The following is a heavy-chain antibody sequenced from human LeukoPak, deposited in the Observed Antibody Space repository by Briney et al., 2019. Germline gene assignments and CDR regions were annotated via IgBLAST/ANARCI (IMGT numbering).Heavy chain of an antibody. CDR2: IYTGGST. Sequence: SETLSLTCTVSGGSISTYYWSWIRQPAGKGLEWIGRIYTGGSTNYNPSLESRVTMSINTPENHFSLKLSSVTAADTAVYYCGRVSAAAGTRQFDYWGQGTLVTVSS. CDR3: GRVSAAAGTRQFDY. CDR1: GGSISTYY. V-gene: IGHV4-4*07. D-gene: IGHD6-13*01. J-gene: IGHJ4*02.